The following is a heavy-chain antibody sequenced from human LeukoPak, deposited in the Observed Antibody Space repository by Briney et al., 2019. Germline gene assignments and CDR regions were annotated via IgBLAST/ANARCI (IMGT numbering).Heavy chain of an antibody. Sequence: SETLSLTCTVSGGSISRYYWSWIRQHPGNGLEWIGYISYTGSTTYNSSLKSRVTISLDTSQNQFSLKLTSATPADTAVYYCAKTAKYYYGSETYYFFEYWGQGTLVTVSS. CDR3: AKTAKYYYGSETYYFFEY. D-gene: IGHD3-10*01. CDR1: GGSISRYY. V-gene: IGHV4-59*01. J-gene: IGHJ4*02. CDR2: ISYTGST.